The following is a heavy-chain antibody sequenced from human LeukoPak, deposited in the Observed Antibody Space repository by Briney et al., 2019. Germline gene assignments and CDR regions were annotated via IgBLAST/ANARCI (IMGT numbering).Heavy chain of an antibody. CDR2: IYYSGST. CDR3: ARVKDTAKVRSPEQDAFDI. V-gene: IGHV4-59*01. CDR1: GGSISSYY. J-gene: IGHJ3*02. Sequence: SSETLSLTRTVSGGSISSYYWSWIRQPPGKGLEWIGYIYYSGSTNYNPSLKSRVTISVDTSKNQFSLKLSSVTAADTAVYYCARVKDTAKVRSPEQDAFDIWGQGTMVTVSS. D-gene: IGHD5-18*01.